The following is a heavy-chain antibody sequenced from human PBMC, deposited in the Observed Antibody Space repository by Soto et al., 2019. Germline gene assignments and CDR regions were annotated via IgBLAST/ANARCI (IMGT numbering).Heavy chain of an antibody. CDR1: GFIFSDHY. Sequence: VQLVESGGGLVQPGGSLRLSCAASGFIFSDHYMDWVRQAPGKGLEWVGRIKNKANSYTTEYAASVKGRFTISREDSKKSLYLQMNSLKTEDTAVYYCTRISLVGATGGRYFDYWGQGPLITVSS. CDR3: TRISLVGATGGRYFDY. V-gene: IGHV3-72*01. CDR2: IKNKANSYTT. D-gene: IGHD1-26*01. J-gene: IGHJ4*02.